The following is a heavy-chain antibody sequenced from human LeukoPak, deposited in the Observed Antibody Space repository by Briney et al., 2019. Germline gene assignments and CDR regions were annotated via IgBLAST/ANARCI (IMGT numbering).Heavy chain of an antibody. CDR3: ARDYPEGYYYDSSVGAFDI. V-gene: IGHV3-53*01. CDR2: IYSGGST. Sequence: GSLRLSCAASGFTVSSNYVSWVRQAPGKGLEWVSVIYSGGSTYYADSVKGRFTISRDNSKNTLYLQMNSLRAEDTAVYYCARDYPEGYYYDSSVGAFDIWGQGTMVTVSS. CDR1: GFTVSSNY. D-gene: IGHD3-22*01. J-gene: IGHJ3*02.